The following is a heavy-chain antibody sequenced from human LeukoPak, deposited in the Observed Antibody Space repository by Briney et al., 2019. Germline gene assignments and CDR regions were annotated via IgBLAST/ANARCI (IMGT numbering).Heavy chain of an antibody. Sequence: ASVKVSCKASGYTFTGYYIHWVRQAPGQGLEWMGWLNPDSGVTKYAQKFQGRVTMTRDTSISTAFMELSRLRSDDTAVYYCARDQYNYGHHGGFDIWGQGTMVTVSS. CDR3: ARDQYNYGHHGGFDI. J-gene: IGHJ3*02. CDR2: LNPDSGVT. V-gene: IGHV1-2*02. CDR1: GYTFTGYY. D-gene: IGHD5-18*01.